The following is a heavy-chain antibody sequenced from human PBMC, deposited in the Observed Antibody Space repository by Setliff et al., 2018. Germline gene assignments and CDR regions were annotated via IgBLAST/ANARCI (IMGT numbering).Heavy chain of an antibody. V-gene: IGHV1-2*04. CDR3: AREYYYDSHAFDI. Sequence: GASVKVSCKASGGTFSSYTISWVRQAPGQGLEWMGWINPNSGGTNYAQKFQGWVTMTRDTSISTAYMELSRLRSDDTAVYYCAREYYYDSHAFDIWGQGTMVTVSS. J-gene: IGHJ3*02. D-gene: IGHD3-22*01. CDR2: INPNSGGT. CDR1: GGTFSSYT.